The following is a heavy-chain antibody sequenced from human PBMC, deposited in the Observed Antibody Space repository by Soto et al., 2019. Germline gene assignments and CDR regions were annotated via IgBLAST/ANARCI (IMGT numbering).Heavy chain of an antibody. J-gene: IGHJ5*02. CDR2: IYYSGST. CDR1: GGSISSSSYY. CDR3: ARHEMGGWFDP. V-gene: IGHV4-39*01. D-gene: IGHD1-26*01. Sequence: QLQLQESGPGLVKPSETLSLTCTVSGGSISSSSYYWGWIRQPPGKGLEWIGSIYYSGSTYYNPSLKSRVTISVDTSKNQFSLKLSSVTAADTAVYYCARHEMGGWFDPWGQGTLVTVSS.